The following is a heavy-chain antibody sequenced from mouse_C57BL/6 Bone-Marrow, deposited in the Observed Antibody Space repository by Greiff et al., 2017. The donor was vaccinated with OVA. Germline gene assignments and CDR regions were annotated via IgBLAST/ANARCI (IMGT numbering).Heavy chain of an antibody. V-gene: IGHV1-82*01. Sequence: LMESGPELVKPGASVKISCKASGYAFSSSWMNWVKQRPGKGLEWIGRIYPGDGDTNYNGKFKGKATLTADKSSSTAYMQLSSLTSEDSAVYFCARSRFAYWGQGTLVTVSA. CDR1: GYAFSSSW. CDR3: ARSRFAY. J-gene: IGHJ3*01. CDR2: IYPGDGDT.